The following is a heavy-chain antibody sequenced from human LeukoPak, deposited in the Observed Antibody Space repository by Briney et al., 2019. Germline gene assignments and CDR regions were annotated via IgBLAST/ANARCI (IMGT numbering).Heavy chain of an antibody. V-gene: IGHV1-69*05. J-gene: IGHJ5*02. D-gene: IGHD3-10*01. CDR3: ARVWEEGYYGSGSYVSCFDP. CDR1: GGTFSSYA. CDR2: IIPIFGTV. Sequence: GASVKVSCKASGGTFSSYAISWVRQAPGQGLEWMGGIIPIFGTVNYAQKFQGRVTTTTDESTSTAYMELSSLRSEDTALYYCARVWEEGYYGSGSYVSCFDPWGQGTLVTVSS.